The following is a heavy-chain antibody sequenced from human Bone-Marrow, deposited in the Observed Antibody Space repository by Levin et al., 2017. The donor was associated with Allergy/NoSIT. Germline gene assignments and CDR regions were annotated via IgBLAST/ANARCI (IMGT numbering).Heavy chain of an antibody. CDR3: ARGADWFDP. V-gene: IGHV3-11*01. J-gene: IGHJ5*02. CDR1: GFTFSDYY. CDR2: ISSSATNI. Sequence: GGSLRLSFAASGFTFSDYYMTWIRQTPGKGLEWVSYISSSATNIYYADSVKGRFTISRGNAKNSLFLQMNSLRAEDTAVYYCARGADWFDPWGQGTLVTVSS.